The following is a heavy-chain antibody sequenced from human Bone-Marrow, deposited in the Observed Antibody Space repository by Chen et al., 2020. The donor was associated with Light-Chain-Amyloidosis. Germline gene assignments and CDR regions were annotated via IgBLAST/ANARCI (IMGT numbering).Heavy chain of an antibody. V-gene: IGHV3-30*18. D-gene: IGHD3-9*01. Sequence: QVQLVESGGGVVQPGRSLRLSCAASGFTFSSYGMHWVRQAPGKGLEWVAVISYDGSNKYYADSVKGRVTISRDNSKNTLYLQMNSLRAEDTAVYYCAKGAYYDILTGYYHYYYYGMDVWGQGTTVTVSS. CDR1: GFTFSSYG. CDR3: AKGAYYDILTGYYHYYYYGMDV. CDR2: ISYDGSNK. J-gene: IGHJ6*02.